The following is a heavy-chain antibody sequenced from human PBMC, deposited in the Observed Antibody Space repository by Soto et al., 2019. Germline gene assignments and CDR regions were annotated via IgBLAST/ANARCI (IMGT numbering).Heavy chain of an antibody. J-gene: IGHJ4*02. CDR3: ETYNRDYLSPGAFDY. Sequence: ASVKVSCKVSGYTLTELSMHWVRQAPGKGLEWMGGFDPEDGETIYAQKFQGRVTMTEDTSTDTAYMELSSLRSEDTAVYYCETYNRDYLSPGAFDYWGQGTLVTVSS. V-gene: IGHV1-24*01. D-gene: IGHD4-17*01. CDR1: GYTLTELS. CDR2: FDPEDGET.